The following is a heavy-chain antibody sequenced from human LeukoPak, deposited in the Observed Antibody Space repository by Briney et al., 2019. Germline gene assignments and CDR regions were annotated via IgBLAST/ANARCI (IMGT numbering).Heavy chain of an antibody. CDR3: ARDVRYASGWSTPES. D-gene: IGHD6-19*01. J-gene: IGHJ5*02. Sequence: SSGTLSLTCTVSGGSIINHYWSWIRQPAGKGLEWIGRIYSSGSANYSPSLKSRVSMSIDTSNNHFSLNLTSVTAADTALYFCARDVRYASGWSTPESWGQGTLVTVSP. CDR2: IYSSGSA. CDR1: GGSIINHY. V-gene: IGHV4-4*07.